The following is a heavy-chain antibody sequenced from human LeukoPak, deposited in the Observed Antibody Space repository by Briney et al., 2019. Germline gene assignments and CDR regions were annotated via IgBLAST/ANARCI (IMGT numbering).Heavy chain of an antibody. CDR1: GFTFSSYW. Sequence: GGSLRLSCAASGFTFSSYWMHWVRQAPGKGLVWVSRINSDGTTRNYADSVKGRFIISRDNTRNTLLLQMNSLRAEDTAVYNCARAMRGAPMTYEYWGQGTLATVSS. J-gene: IGHJ4*02. D-gene: IGHD1-26*01. V-gene: IGHV3-74*01. CDR3: ARAMRGAPMTYEY. CDR2: INSDGTTR.